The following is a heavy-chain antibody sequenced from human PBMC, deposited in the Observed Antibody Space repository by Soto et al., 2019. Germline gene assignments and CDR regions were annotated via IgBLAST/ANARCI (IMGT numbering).Heavy chain of an antibody. CDR2: IYYNGAT. Sequence: SETLSLTCTVSGASISSSSYYWGWFRQPPGKGLEYIVTIYYNGATFYNPSLKSRVIVSVDTSKNQFSLQLSSVTAADTAVYYCASQGGTTTWYYPEYWGQGTLVTVYS. CDR1: GASISSSSYY. J-gene: IGHJ4*02. D-gene: IGHD3-16*01. CDR3: ASQGGTTTWYYPEY. V-gene: IGHV4-39*01.